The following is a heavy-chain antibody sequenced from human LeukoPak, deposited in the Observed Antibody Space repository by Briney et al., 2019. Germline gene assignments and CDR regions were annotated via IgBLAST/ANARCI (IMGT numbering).Heavy chain of an antibody. Sequence: GASVKVSCKASGYTFTSYDINWVRQATGQRLEWMGWMNPHSGNTGYAQKFQGRVTMTRNTSISTAYMELSSLRSEDTAVYYCARDRHDSSGAFDYWGQGTLVTISS. V-gene: IGHV1-8*01. CDR1: GYTFTSYD. CDR2: MNPHSGNT. J-gene: IGHJ4*02. CDR3: ARDRHDSSGAFDY. D-gene: IGHD3-22*01.